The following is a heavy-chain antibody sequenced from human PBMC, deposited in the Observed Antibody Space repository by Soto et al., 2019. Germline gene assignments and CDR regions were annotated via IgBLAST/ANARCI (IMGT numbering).Heavy chain of an antibody. V-gene: IGHV3-23*01. CDR1: GFTFSSYA. CDR3: ARRGSGSYYDY. CDR2: ISGSGGST. J-gene: IGHJ4*02. D-gene: IGHD1-26*01. Sequence: EVQLLESGGGLVQPGGSLGLSCAASGFTFSSYAMRWVRQAPVKGLEWVSAISGSGGSTYYADSVKGRFTISRDNSKNTLYPQMNSLRAEDTAVYYCARRGSGSYYDYWGQGTLVTVSS.